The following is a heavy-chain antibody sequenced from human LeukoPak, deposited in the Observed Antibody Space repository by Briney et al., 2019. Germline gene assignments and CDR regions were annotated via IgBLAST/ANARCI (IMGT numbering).Heavy chain of an antibody. D-gene: IGHD3-22*01. CDR2: FDPEDGET. V-gene: IGHV1-24*01. CDR3: ARGRTDYYESSGSFPALGY. Sequence: ASVKVSCKVSGYTLTELSMHWVRQAPGKGLEWMGGFDPEDGETIYAQKFQGRVTMTEDTSTDTAYMELSSLRSEDTAVYYCARGRTDYYESSGSFPALGYWGQGTLVTVSS. J-gene: IGHJ4*02. CDR1: GYTLTELS.